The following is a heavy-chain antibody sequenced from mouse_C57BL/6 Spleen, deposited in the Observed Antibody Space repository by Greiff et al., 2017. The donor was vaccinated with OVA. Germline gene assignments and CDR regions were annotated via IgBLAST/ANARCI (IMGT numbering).Heavy chain of an antibody. J-gene: IGHJ4*01. D-gene: IGHD1-1*02. V-gene: IGHV1-19*01. Sequence: EVQLQESGPVLVKPGASVKMSCKASGYTFTDYYMNWVKQSHGKSLEWIGVINPYNGGTSYNQKFKGKATLTVDKSSSTAYMELNSLTSEDSAVYYCARGGGPLVGYAMDYWGQGTSVTVSS. CDR1: GYTFTDYY. CDR3: ARGGGPLVGYAMDY. CDR2: INPYNGGT.